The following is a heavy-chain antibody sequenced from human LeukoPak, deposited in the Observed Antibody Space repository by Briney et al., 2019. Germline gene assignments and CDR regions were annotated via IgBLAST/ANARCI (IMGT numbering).Heavy chain of an antibody. Sequence: SETLSLTCTVSGYSISSGYYWSWIRQPPGKGLEWIGEINHSGSTNYNPSLKSRVTISVDTSKNQFSLKLSSVTAADTAVYYCARIRPLTTATLLYYYYYMDVWGKGTTVTISS. D-gene: IGHD1-1*01. CDR3: ARIRPLTTATLLYYYYYMDV. CDR2: INHSGST. CDR1: GYSISSGYY. J-gene: IGHJ6*03. V-gene: IGHV4-38-2*02.